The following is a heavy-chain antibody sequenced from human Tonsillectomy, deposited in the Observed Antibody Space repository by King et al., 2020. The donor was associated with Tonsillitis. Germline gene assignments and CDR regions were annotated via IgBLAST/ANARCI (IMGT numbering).Heavy chain of an antibody. CDR2: IIHILGVT. D-gene: IGHD6-13*01. J-gene: IGHJ4*02. CDR3: ARVGVAAAGFFDS. Sequence: QLVQSGAEVKKPGASVKVSCEASGGAFSSYDISWGRQAPGQGGEWMGRIIHILGVTNYAQKFQDRVTLTADKSTSTAYMELGSLRSDDTAVYYCARVGVAAAGFFDSWGQGTLVTVSS. CDR1: GGAFSSYD. V-gene: IGHV1-69*04.